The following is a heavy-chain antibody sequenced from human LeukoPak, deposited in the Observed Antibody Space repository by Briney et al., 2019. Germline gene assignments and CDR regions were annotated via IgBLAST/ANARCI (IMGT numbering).Heavy chain of an antibody. CDR1: GASMFNYY. CDR2: NHYSGGT. V-gene: IGHV4-59*01. J-gene: IGHJ6*03. CDR3: ARAPKYYYMDV. Sequence: SETLSLTCTVSGASMFNYYWTWIRQSPGKGPEWIGFNHYSGGTSYKPSLKSRVTISIDTTKNQFSLKLTSVTAADTAVYYCARAPKYYYMDVWGKGTTVTVSS.